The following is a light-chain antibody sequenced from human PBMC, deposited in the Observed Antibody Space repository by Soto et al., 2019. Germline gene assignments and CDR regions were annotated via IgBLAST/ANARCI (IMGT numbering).Light chain of an antibody. CDR2: KAS. CDR3: QQYNSYWT. Sequence: DIQMTQSPSTLSASVGDRVTITCRASQSISIWLAWYQQKPGKAPKLLIYKASSLESGVPSRFSGSGSGTEFTLTISILQHDDFATYYCQQYNSYWTFGQGTKVEIK. J-gene: IGKJ1*01. CDR1: QSISIW. V-gene: IGKV1-5*03.